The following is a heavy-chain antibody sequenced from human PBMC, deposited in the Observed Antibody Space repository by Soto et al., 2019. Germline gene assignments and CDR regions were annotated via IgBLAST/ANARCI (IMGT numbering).Heavy chain of an antibody. CDR1: GGSIGGSNYFW. CDR3: ASRDPGTSVDY. D-gene: IGHD1-7*01. CDR2: IYRTGST. Sequence: SETLSLTCTVSGGSIGGSNYFWWTWVRQPPGQGLEWIGEIYRTGSTNYNPSLKSRVTISLDKSENQFSLKVTSLTAADTAVYYCASRDPGTSVDYWGQGTLVTVSS. J-gene: IGHJ4*02. V-gene: IGHV4-4*02.